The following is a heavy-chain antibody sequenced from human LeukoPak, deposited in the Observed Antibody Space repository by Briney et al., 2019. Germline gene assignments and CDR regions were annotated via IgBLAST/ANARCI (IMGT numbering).Heavy chain of an antibody. CDR3: ARWVVVPDIRGYGLDV. J-gene: IGHJ6*02. Sequence: GGSLRLSCAASGFTFSYYWMNWVRQAPGNGLEWVASIKQDGSTKYSADSVKDRFTISRDNAKNSLYLQMTSLGAEDTAVYYCARWVVVPDIRGYGLDVWGQGTTVTVSS. V-gene: IGHV3-7*01. CDR1: GFTFSYYW. CDR2: IKQDGSTK. D-gene: IGHD2-15*01.